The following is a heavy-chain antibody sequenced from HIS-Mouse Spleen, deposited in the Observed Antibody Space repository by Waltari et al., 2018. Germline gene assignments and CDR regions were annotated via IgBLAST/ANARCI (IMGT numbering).Heavy chain of an antibody. Sequence: QVQLQQWGAGLLKPSETLSLTCAVYGGSFSGYSWSWILQPPGKGLEWIGEINHSGSTNYNPSLKSRVTISVDTSKNQFSLKLSSVTAADTAVYYCARKLCTMIDCYGMDVWGQGTTVTVSS. CDR3: ARKLCTMIDCYGMDV. CDR2: INHSGST. V-gene: IGHV4-34*01. CDR1: GGSFSGYS. J-gene: IGHJ6*02. D-gene: IGHD3-22*01.